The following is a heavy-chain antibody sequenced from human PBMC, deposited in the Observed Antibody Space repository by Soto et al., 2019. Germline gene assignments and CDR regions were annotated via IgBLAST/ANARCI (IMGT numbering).Heavy chain of an antibody. V-gene: IGHV3-48*03. J-gene: IGHJ4*02. CDR1: GFTFSSYE. D-gene: IGHD3-22*01. CDR3: AKKAATMIVVDVDY. Sequence: PGGSLRLSCAASGFTFSSYEMNWVRQAPGKGLEWVSYISSSGSTKYYADSVKGRFTISRDNAKNSLYLQMNSLRAEDTAVYYCAKKAATMIVVDVDYWGQGTLVTVSS. CDR2: ISSSGSTK.